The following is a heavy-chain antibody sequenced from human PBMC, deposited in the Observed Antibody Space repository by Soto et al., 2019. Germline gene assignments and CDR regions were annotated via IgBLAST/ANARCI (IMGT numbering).Heavy chain of an antibody. CDR3: ATFRRYSSGWYLGDFQH. V-gene: IGHV4-31*03. Sequence: LSLTCTVSGGSISSGGYYWSWIRQHPGKGLEWIGYIYYSGSTYSNPSLKSRVTISVDTSKNQFSLKLSSVTAADTAVYYCATFRRYSSGWYLGDFQHWGQGTLVTVSS. D-gene: IGHD6-19*01. CDR2: IYYSGST. CDR1: GGSISSGGYY. J-gene: IGHJ1*01.